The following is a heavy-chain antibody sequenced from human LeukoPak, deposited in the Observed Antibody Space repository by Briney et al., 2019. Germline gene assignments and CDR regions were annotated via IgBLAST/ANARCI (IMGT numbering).Heavy chain of an antibody. CDR3: ARDACSSTSCYEGVTSDY. Sequence: GASVNVSCKASGYTFTCYGISWVRQAPGQGLEWMGWISAYNGNTNYAQKLQGRVTMTTDTSTSTAYMELRSLRSDDTAVYYCARDACSSTSCYEGVTSDYWGQGTLVTVSS. J-gene: IGHJ4*02. CDR2: ISAYNGNT. V-gene: IGHV1-18*01. D-gene: IGHD2-2*01. CDR1: GYTFTCYG.